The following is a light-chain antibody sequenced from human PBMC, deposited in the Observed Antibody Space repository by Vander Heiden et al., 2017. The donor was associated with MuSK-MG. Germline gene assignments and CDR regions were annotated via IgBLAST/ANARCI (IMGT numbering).Light chain of an antibody. J-gene: IGKJ4*01. Sequence: EIVLTQFPATMSLSPGERATLSCRASRDVKIYVAWYQQRPGQAPRLLIYDASNRANGIPDRFNGSGSGTDFTLTISSLEPEDFAVYYWQQRYNSLTFGGGT. CDR3: QQRYNSLT. CDR2: DAS. V-gene: IGKV3-11*01. CDR1: RDVKIY.